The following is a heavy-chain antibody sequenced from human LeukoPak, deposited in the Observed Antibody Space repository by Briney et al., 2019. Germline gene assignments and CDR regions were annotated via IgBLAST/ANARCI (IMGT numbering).Heavy chain of an antibody. CDR3: ARRARWYYYDSSGHHDAFDI. CDR2: INPNSGGT. D-gene: IGHD3-22*01. Sequence: ASVKVSCKASGYTFTGYYMHWVRQAPGQGLEWMGRINPNSGGTNYARKFQGRVTMTRDTSISTAYMELSRLRSDDTAVYYCARRARWYYYDSSGHHDAFDIWGQGTMVTVSS. J-gene: IGHJ3*02. CDR1: GYTFTGYY. V-gene: IGHV1-2*06.